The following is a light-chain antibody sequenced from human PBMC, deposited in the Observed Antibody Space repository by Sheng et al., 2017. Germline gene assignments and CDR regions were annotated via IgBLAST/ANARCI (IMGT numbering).Light chain of an antibody. CDR3: QQRTVPLT. V-gene: IGKV3-15*01. CDR2: GAS. CDR1: QNVSSN. Sequence: EIVMTQSPATLSVSPGERATLSCRASQNVSSNLAWYQQKPGQVPRLLIYGASTRATGIPATFSGSGSGRDFTLTITSLEAEDFAVYYCQQRTVPLTFGGGTKVEIK. J-gene: IGKJ4*01.